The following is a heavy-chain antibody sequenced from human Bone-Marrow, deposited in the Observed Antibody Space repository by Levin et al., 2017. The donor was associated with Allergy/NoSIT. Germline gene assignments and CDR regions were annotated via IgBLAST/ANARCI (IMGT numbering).Heavy chain of an antibody. V-gene: IGHV2-26*01. Sequence: SGPTLVKPTETLTLTCTVSGFSLSNARMGVSWIRQPPGKALEWLAHIFSTDEKSYNTSLRTRLTISKDNSKSHVVLAMTNLDPMDTATYFCARIGGFSSSWYDFWGQGTLVTVSS. CDR3: ARIGGFSSSWYDF. D-gene: IGHD6-13*01. CDR1: GFSLSNARMG. J-gene: IGHJ5*01. CDR2: IFSTDEK.